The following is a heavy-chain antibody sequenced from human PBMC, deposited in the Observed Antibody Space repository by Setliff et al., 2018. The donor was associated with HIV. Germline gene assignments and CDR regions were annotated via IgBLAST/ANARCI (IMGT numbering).Heavy chain of an antibody. D-gene: IGHD1-1*01. Sequence: PGGSLRLSCVASGLTFTNYWMHWVRQVPGKGLVWVSRINLDGSTTTYADSVKGRFTISRDNAKNTVFLQMNSLRAEDTAVYYCASARIPTGGTSTSLDFWGQGALVTVSS. J-gene: IGHJ4*02. CDR1: GLTFTNYW. V-gene: IGHV3-74*01. CDR2: INLDGSTT. CDR3: ASARIPTGGTSTSLDF.